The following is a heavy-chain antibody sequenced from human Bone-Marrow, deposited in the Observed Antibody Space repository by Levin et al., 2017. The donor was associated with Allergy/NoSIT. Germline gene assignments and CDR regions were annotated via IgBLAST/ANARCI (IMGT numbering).Heavy chain of an antibody. CDR1: GGSISSYY. V-gene: IGHV4-59*08. Sequence: PSETLSLTCTVSGGSISSYYWSWIRQPPGKGLEWIGYISYSGSTKYNPSLMSRVTMSLDTSKNQFSLRLTSVTAADTAVYYCARHPGWFVAAAGTDAFFDSWGQGTLVTVSS. CDR2: ISYSGST. J-gene: IGHJ4*02. CDR3: ARHPGWFVAAAGTDAFFDS. D-gene: IGHD6-13*01.